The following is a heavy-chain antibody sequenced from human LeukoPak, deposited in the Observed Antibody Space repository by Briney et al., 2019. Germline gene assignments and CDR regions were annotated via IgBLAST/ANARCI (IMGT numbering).Heavy chain of an antibody. CDR2: INPYSGDT. CDR3: ARDQGSLTRSWYTGY. Sequence: ASVKVSCKASGYTFTGYHIHWVRQAPGQGLEWMGRINPYSGDTNFAQKFKGRVTMTRDTSITTAYMDLSSLTPDDTAVYFCARDQGSLTRSWYTGYWGQGTQVTVSS. D-gene: IGHD6-13*01. V-gene: IGHV1-2*06. CDR1: GYTFTGYH. J-gene: IGHJ4*02.